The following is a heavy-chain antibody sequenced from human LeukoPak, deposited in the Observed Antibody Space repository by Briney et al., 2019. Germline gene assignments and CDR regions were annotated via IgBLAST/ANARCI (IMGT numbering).Heavy chain of an antibody. CDR1: GFTFSSYS. CDR3: ARGFDRYYQADY. CDR2: ISSSSSYI. V-gene: IGHV3-21*01. J-gene: IGHJ4*02. Sequence: PGGSLRLSCAASGFTFSSYSMNWVRQAPGKGLEWVSSISSSSSYIYYADSVKGRFTISRDNAKNSLYLQMNSLRAEDTAVYYCARGFDRYYQADYWGQGTLVTVSS. D-gene: IGHD3-22*01.